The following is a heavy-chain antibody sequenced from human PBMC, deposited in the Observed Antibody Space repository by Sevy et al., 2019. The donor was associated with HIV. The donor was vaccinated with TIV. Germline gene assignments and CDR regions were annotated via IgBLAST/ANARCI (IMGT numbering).Heavy chain of an antibody. V-gene: IGHV1-2*02. D-gene: IGHD2-2*01. Sequence: AAVKVSCKASGYTFTGYYIHWVRQASGQGLEWMGWINPNSGGTNSAQKFQGRVTMTRDTSISTAYMELSRLRSDDTAVYYCARDPTGAAAAMSWFDPWGQGTLVTVSS. J-gene: IGHJ5*02. CDR2: INPNSGGT. CDR1: GYTFTGYY. CDR3: ARDPTGAAAAMSWFDP.